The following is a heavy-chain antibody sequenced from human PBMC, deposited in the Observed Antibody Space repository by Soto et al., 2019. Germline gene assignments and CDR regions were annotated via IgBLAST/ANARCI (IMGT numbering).Heavy chain of an antibody. Sequence: SETLSLTCTVSGGSISSYYWSWIRQPPGKGLEWIGYIYYSGSTNYNPSLKSRVTISVDTSKNQFSLKLNSVTAADTAVYYCACSGSLARVYYYYMDVWGKGTSVTVSS. J-gene: IGHJ6*03. CDR3: ACSGSLARVYYYYMDV. CDR2: IYYSGST. CDR1: GGSISSYY. V-gene: IGHV4-59*01. D-gene: IGHD2-15*01.